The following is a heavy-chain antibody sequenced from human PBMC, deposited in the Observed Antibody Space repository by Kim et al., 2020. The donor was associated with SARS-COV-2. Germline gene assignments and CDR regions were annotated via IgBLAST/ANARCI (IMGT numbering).Heavy chain of an antibody. Sequence: GGSLRLSCAVSGFTFSDYWMHWVRQAPGKGLVWVSRISNIESSTSYADSVKGRFTISRDNAKNTLYLQMNSLRAEDTAVYYCRGVPADVYYGMDVWGQGTTVTVSS. CDR3: RGVPADVYYGMDV. CDR1: GFTFSDYW. V-gene: IGHV3-74*01. CDR2: ISNIESST. D-gene: IGHD2-2*01. J-gene: IGHJ6*02.